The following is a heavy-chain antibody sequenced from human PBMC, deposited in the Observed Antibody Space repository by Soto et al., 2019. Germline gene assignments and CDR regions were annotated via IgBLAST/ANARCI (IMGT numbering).Heavy chain of an antibody. CDR3: AREPPETPPDY. J-gene: IGHJ4*02. Sequence: SVKVSCKTSGYTFIDYGISWVRQAPGQGLEWMGWISAKNGNTNFAQKFRGRVTMITDTSTNTVYMELRNLRLDDTAVYYCAREPPETPPDYWGQGTLVTVSS. CDR2: ISAKNGNT. CDR1: GYTFIDYG. V-gene: IGHV1-18*01.